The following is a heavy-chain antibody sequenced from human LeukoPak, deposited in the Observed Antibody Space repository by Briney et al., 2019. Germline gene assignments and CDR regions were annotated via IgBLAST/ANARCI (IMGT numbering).Heavy chain of an antibody. Sequence: GGSLRLSCAASGFTLSSYAMSWVRQAPGKGLEWVSAISDSGNTYHADSVKGRFTISRDSSKNTLYLQLSSLRAEDTAMFYCASSPKGQLWNLKVWGQGTLVTVSS. CDR3: ASSPKGQLWNLKV. CDR1: GFTLSSYA. D-gene: IGHD5-18*01. J-gene: IGHJ4*02. CDR2: ISDSGNT. V-gene: IGHV3-23*01.